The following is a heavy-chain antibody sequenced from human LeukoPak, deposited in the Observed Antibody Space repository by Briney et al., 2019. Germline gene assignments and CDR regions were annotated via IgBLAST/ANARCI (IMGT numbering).Heavy chain of an antibody. CDR3: ARDEEDGYNPLLDY. Sequence: GGSLRLSCAASGFTFSSYAMSWVRQAPGKGLEWVSAISGSGGSTYYADSVKGRFAISRDNSKNTLYLQMNSLRAEDTAVYYCARDEEDGYNPLLDYWGQGTLVTVSS. V-gene: IGHV3-23*01. CDR2: ISGSGGST. J-gene: IGHJ4*02. CDR1: GFTFSSYA. D-gene: IGHD5-24*01.